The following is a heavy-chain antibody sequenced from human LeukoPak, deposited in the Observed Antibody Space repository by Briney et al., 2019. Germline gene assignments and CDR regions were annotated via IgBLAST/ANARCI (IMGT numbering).Heavy chain of an antibody. Sequence: PGGSLRLSCGASGFTFSSYAVSWGRQAPGKGLEWVWAISGCGGSTYYADSVKGRFTISRDNSKNTLYLQMNSLRAEDTAVYYCAKESLADYWGQGTLVTVSS. CDR3: AKESLADY. CDR1: GFTFSSYA. CDR2: ISGCGGST. J-gene: IGHJ4*02. V-gene: IGHV3-23*01.